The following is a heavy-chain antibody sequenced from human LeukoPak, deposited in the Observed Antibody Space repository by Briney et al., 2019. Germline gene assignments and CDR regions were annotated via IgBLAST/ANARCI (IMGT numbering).Heavy chain of an antibody. D-gene: IGHD6-13*01. CDR2: INPNSGGT. CDR1: GYTFTGYY. V-gene: IGHV1-2*06. Sequence: ASVKVSCKASGYTFTGYYMHWVRQAPGQGLEWMGRINPNSGGTNYAQKFQGRVTITRDTSISTAYMELSRLRSDDTAVYYCARASDIWAAAGKYYFDSGAQEPLVTVSS. CDR3: ARASDIWAAAGKYYFDS. J-gene: IGHJ4*02.